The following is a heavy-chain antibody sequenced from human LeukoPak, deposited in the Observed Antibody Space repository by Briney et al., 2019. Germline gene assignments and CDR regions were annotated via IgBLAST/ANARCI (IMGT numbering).Heavy chain of an antibody. J-gene: IGHJ6*02. Sequence: SETLSLTCTVSGGSISSSSYYWGWIRQPPGKGLEWIGSIYYSGSTYYNPSLKSRVTISVDTSKNQFSLKLSSVTAADTAVYYCAREGTMIVEYYYGMDVWGQGTTVTVSS. CDR2: IYYSGST. V-gene: IGHV4-39*07. CDR1: GGSISSSSYY. D-gene: IGHD3-22*01. CDR3: AREGTMIVEYYYGMDV.